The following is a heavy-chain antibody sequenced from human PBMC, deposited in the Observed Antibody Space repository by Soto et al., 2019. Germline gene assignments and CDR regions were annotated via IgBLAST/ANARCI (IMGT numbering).Heavy chain of an antibody. V-gene: IGHV2-5*01. J-gene: IGHJ4*02. CDR2: VYWNDDK. CDR1: GFSLSTNGVG. Sequence: QITLKESGPTLVKPTQTLTLTCTVSGFSLSTNGVGVGWIRQPPGKALEWLAIVYWNDDKRYSPSLESRLTIARDASKNQVVLTITNIDPVDTATYYCAHRHFNKVAYFDYWGQGTLVTVSS. CDR3: AHRHFNKVAYFDY.